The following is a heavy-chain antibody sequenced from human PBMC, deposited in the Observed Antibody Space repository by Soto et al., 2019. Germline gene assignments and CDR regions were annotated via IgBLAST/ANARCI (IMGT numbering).Heavy chain of an antibody. CDR2: IYPGDSDT. D-gene: IGHD5-12*01. CDR1: GYSFTIYW. CDR3: ARGVEMATITAGAFDI. Sequence: PGESLKIPCKGSGYSFTIYWIGWVREMLGKGLGWKGIIYPGDSDTRYSPSFQGQVTISADKSISTAYLQWSSLKASDTAMYYCARGVEMATITAGAFDIWGQGTMVTVSS. V-gene: IGHV5-51*01. J-gene: IGHJ3*02.